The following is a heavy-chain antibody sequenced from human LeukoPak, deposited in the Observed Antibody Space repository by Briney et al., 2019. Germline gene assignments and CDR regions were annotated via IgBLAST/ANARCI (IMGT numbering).Heavy chain of an antibody. CDR3: AKPSGSYSLGAFDI. D-gene: IGHD1-26*01. J-gene: IGHJ3*02. V-gene: IGHV3-30*02. CDR2: IRYDGSNK. Sequence: GGSLRLSCAASGFTFSSYGMHWVRQAPGKGLEWVAFIRYDGSNKYYADSVKGRFTISRDNSKNTLYLPMNSLRAEDTAVYYCAKPSGSYSLGAFDIWGQGTMVTVSS. CDR1: GFTFSSYG.